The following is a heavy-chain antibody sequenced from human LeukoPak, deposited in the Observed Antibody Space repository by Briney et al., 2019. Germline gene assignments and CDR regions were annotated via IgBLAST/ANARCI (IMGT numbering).Heavy chain of an antibody. Sequence: ASVKVSCKASGYTFTSYDINWVRQATGQGLEWMGWMNPNSGNTGYAQKFQGRVTMTRNTSISTAYMELSSLRSEDTAVYYCARGLGYCSGGSCYWPNPFDYWGQGTLVTVSS. J-gene: IGHJ4*02. D-gene: IGHD2-15*01. CDR1: GYTFTSYD. CDR2: MNPNSGNT. V-gene: IGHV1-8*01. CDR3: ARGLGYCSGGSCYWPNPFDY.